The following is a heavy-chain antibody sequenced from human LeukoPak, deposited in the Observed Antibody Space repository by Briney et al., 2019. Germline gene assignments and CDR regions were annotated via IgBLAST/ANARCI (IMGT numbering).Heavy chain of an antibody. V-gene: IGHV4-39*01. CDR1: GGSISSSSYY. J-gene: IGHJ3*02. CDR2: IYYSGST. CDR3: ARGAYYYDSSGYQSDAFDI. D-gene: IGHD3-22*01. Sequence: SSETLSLTCTVSGGSISSSSYYWGWIRQPPGKGLEWIGSIYYSGSTYYNPSLKSRVTISVDTSKNQFSLKLSSVTAADTAVYYCARGAYYYDSSGYQSDAFDIWGQGTMVTVSS.